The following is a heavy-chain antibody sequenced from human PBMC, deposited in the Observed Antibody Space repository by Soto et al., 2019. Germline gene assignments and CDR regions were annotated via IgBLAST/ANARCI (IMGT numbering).Heavy chain of an antibody. CDR2: INPNSGNI. D-gene: IGHD3-10*01. Sequence: ASVKVSCKASGDTFTTYDINWVRQATGHGLEWMGWINPNSGNIGYAQRFQGRVTMTRDTAIRTAYMEVSSLRSDDTAVYYCARGRASGSYYLLHYCGQGTLVTVYS. CDR3: ARGRASGSYYLLHY. J-gene: IGHJ4*02. V-gene: IGHV1-8*01. CDR1: GDTFTTYD.